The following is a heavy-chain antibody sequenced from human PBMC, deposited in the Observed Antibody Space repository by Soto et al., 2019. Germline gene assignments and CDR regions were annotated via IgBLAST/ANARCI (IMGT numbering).Heavy chain of an antibody. D-gene: IGHD4-4*01. Sequence: GGSLRLSCAASGFTFSSYWMSWVRQAPGKGLEWVANIKQDGSEKYYVDSVKDRFTISRDNAKNSLYLQMNSLRAEDTAVYYCASGAYSNYFDYWGQGTLVTVSS. CDR3: ASGAYSNYFDY. CDR2: IKQDGSEK. CDR1: GFTFSSYW. J-gene: IGHJ4*02. V-gene: IGHV3-7*01.